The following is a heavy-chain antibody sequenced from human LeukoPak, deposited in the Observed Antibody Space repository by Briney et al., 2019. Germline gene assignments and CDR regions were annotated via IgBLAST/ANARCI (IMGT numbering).Heavy chain of an antibody. D-gene: IGHD5-24*01. CDR1: GGSISSSSYY. CDR2: IYYSGST. V-gene: IGHV4-39*07. Sequence: SETMSLTCTVSGGSISSSSYYWGWIRQPPGKGLEWIGSIYYSGSTYYNPSLKSRVTISVDTSKNQFSLKLSSMTAADTAVYYCARDLEMATMAIIWGQGTLVTVSS. CDR3: ARDLEMATMAII. J-gene: IGHJ4*02.